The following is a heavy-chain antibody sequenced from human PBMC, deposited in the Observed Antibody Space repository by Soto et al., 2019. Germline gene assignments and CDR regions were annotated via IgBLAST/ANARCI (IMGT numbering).Heavy chain of an antibody. CDR1: GGSISSGGYY. Sequence: SETLSLTCTVSGGSISSGGYYWSWIRQHPGKGLEWIGYIYYSGSTYYNPSLKSRVTISVDTSKNQFSLKLSSVTAADTAVYYCASRITMVRGVFAENYMDVWGKGTTVTVSS. V-gene: IGHV4-31*03. CDR2: IYYSGST. D-gene: IGHD3-10*01. CDR3: ASRITMVRGVFAENYMDV. J-gene: IGHJ6*03.